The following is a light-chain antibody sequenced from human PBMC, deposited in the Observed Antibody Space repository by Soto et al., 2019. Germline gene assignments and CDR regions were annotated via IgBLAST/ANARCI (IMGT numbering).Light chain of an antibody. V-gene: IGKV1-39*01. CDR1: QSVSNY. Sequence: DIQMTQSPSSLSASVGDRVTITCRASQSVSNYFHWYQQKPGKAPNLLIYDASSLQSGVPSRFSGSGSGTDFTLTISSLQHEDFATYYCQQSYYNPTFGQGTKVEIK. J-gene: IGKJ1*01. CDR3: QQSYYNPT. CDR2: DAS.